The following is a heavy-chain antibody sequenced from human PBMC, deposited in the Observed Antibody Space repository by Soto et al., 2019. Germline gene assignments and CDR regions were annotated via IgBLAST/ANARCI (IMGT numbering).Heavy chain of an antibody. CDR3: ARVQGYCSSTSCRPPTGWFDP. J-gene: IGHJ5*02. D-gene: IGHD2-2*01. Sequence: ASETLSLTCTVSGGSISSYYWSWIRQPPGKGLEWIGYIYYSGSTNYNPSLKSRVTISVDTSKNQFSLKLSSVTAADTAVYYCARVQGYCSSTSCRPPTGWFDPWGQGTLVTVSS. V-gene: IGHV4-59*01. CDR2: IYYSGST. CDR1: GGSISSYY.